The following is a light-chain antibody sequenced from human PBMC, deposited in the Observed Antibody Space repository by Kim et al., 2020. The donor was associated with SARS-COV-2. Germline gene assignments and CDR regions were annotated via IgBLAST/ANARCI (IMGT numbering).Light chain of an antibody. CDR2: EKS. CDR1: QTINTY. CDR3: QQRDDCGA. J-gene: IGKJ4*01. V-gene: IGKV3-11*01. Sequence: PGRAATPSSGASQTINTYLACHQQKPDQPPRLLIDEKSRGAASIPARFSGGGSGTDITLTISSLEPEDVAIYYCQQRDDCGAFGGGTKVDIK.